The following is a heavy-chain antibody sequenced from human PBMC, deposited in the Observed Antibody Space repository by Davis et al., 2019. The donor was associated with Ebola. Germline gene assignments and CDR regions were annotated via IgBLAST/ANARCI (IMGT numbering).Heavy chain of an antibody. Sequence: GESLNISCAASGFVFSSYVMSWVRRAPGKGLEWVSTLGTSADTYYADSVKGRFTISRDNSKNTLHLQMNSLRVEDTAMYYCVKDTSNIWFDVWGQGTLVTVSA. CDR2: LGTSADT. J-gene: IGHJ3*01. CDR3: VKDTSNIWFDV. D-gene: IGHD2/OR15-2a*01. CDR1: GFVFSSYV. V-gene: IGHV3-23*01.